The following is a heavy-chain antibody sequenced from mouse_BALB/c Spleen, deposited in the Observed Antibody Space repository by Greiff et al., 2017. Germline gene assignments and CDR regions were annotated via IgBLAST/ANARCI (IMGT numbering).Heavy chain of an antibody. CDR3: ARDNCYAMDY. CDR2: ISSGSSTI. Sequence: EVQLQQSGGGLVQPGGSRKLSCAASGFTFSSFGMHWVRQAPEKGLEWVAYISSGSSTIYYADTVKGRFTISRDNPKNTLFLQMTSLRSEDTAMCYCARDNCYAMDYWGQGTSVTVSS. V-gene: IGHV5-17*02. CDR1: GFTFSSFG. J-gene: IGHJ4*01. D-gene: IGHD1-3*01.